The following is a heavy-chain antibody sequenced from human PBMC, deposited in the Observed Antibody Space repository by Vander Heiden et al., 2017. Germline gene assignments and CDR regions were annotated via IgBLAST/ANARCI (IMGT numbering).Heavy chain of an antibody. CDR1: GYSFPSYH. J-gene: IGHJ3*02. CDR2: ITPSVGTT. V-gene: IGHV1-46*01. D-gene: IGHD6-6*01. Sequence: QLQLVQSGAEVKKPGASGTVSCKASGYSFPSYHMHWLRQAPRQGLEWIGLITPSVGTTGYAQQFQGRVTMTRDTSTSTVYMELSSLRSEGTAVYYCARGPIAARRGYAFDIWGQGTMVTVSS. CDR3: ARGPIAARRGYAFDI.